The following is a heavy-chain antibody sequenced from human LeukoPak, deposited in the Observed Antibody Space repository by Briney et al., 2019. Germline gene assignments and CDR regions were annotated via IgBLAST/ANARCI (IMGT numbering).Heavy chain of an antibody. V-gene: IGHV3-33*06. CDR2: IWYDGSNK. CDR3: AKFGAAAGNGYDY. CDR1: GLTLNTFG. J-gene: IGHJ4*02. Sequence: GGSLRLSCAGYGLTLNTFGRHWVRQAPGKGLEWVAVIWYDGSNKYYADSVKGRFSISRDNSNNMLYLQMNCLRAEDTAVYYCAKFGAAAGNGYDYWGQGTLVTVSS. D-gene: IGHD6-13*01.